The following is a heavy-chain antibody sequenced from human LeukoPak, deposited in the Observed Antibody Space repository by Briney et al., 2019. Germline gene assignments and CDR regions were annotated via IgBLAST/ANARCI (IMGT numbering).Heavy chain of an antibody. Sequence: SETLSLTCAVYGGSFSGYYWSWIRQPPGKGLEWIGEINHSGSTNYNPSLKSRVTISVDTSKNQFSLKPSSVTAADTAVYYCARYCSSTSCYKALHFDYWGQGTLVTVSS. CDR2: INHSGST. D-gene: IGHD2-2*02. CDR3: ARYCSSTSCYKALHFDY. J-gene: IGHJ4*02. V-gene: IGHV4-34*01. CDR1: GGSFSGYY.